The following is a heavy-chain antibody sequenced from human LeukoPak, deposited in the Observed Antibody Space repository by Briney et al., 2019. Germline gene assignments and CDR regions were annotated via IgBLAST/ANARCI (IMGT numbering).Heavy chain of an antibody. V-gene: IGHV3-21*01. CDR3: ARDVAYCGGDCYSADAFDI. CDR1: GFTFSSYS. J-gene: IGHJ3*02. Sequence: PGGSLRLSCAASGFTFSSYSMNWVRQAPGRGLEWVSSISSSSSYIYYADSVKGRFTISRDNAKNSLYLQMNSLRAEDTAVYYCARDVAYCGGDCYSADAFDIWGQGTMVTVSS. D-gene: IGHD2-21*02. CDR2: ISSSSSYI.